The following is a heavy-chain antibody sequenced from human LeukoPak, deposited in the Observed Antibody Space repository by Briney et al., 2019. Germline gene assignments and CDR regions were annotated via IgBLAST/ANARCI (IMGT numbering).Heavy chain of an antibody. J-gene: IGHJ3*02. CDR1: GYTFTGYY. CDR3: AVYCSSTSCYRTPDAFDI. Sequence: ASVKVSCKASGYTFTGYYMHWVRQATGQGLEWMGWMNPNSGNTGYAQKFQGRVTITRNTSISTAYMELSSLRSEDTAVYYCAVYCSSTSCYRTPDAFDIWGQGTMVTVSS. D-gene: IGHD2-2*02. CDR2: MNPNSGNT. V-gene: IGHV1-8*03.